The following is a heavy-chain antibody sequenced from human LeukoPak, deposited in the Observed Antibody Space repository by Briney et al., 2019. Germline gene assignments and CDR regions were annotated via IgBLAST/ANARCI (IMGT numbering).Heavy chain of an antibody. Sequence: ASVKVSCKASGYTFTTYYMHWVRQAPGQGLEWMGIINPNGGSTNYAEKSQGRVTMTRDTSTSTVYMELRSLRSEDTAVYYCTRGGNYYDSSMDVWGQGTTVTVSS. CDR2: INPNGGST. D-gene: IGHD3-22*01. CDR3: TRGGNYYDSSMDV. V-gene: IGHV1-46*01. J-gene: IGHJ6*02. CDR1: GYTFTTYY.